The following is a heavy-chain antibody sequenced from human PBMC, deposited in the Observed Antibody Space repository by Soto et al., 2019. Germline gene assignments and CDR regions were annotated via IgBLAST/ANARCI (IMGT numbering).Heavy chain of an antibody. D-gene: IGHD3-10*01. J-gene: IGHJ4*02. Sequence: QVQLVESGGGVVQPGRSLGLSCAASGFTFSSYAMHWVRQAPGNGLEWVAVIWYDGSNKNYADSVKGRFTISRDNSKNTLYLQMNSLRTEDTAVYYCAKARHGSGTYSYFDYWGQGILVTVSS. V-gene: IGHV3-30*18. CDR1: GFTFSSYA. CDR3: AKARHGSGTYSYFDY. CDR2: IWYDGSNK.